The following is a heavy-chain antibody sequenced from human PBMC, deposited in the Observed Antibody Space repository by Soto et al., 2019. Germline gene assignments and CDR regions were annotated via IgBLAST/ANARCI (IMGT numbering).Heavy chain of an antibody. CDR2: IYYSGST. CDR1: GGSISSSSYY. V-gene: IGHV4-39*01. J-gene: IGHJ4*02. D-gene: IGHD3-10*01. Sequence: SETLSLTCTVSGGSISSSSYYWGWIRQPPGKGLEWIGSIYYSGSTYYNPSLKSRVTISVDTSKNQFSLKLSSVTAADTAVYYCARPIFTAPRGVNNNSNDYWGQGTLVTVSS. CDR3: ARPIFTAPRGVNNNSNDY.